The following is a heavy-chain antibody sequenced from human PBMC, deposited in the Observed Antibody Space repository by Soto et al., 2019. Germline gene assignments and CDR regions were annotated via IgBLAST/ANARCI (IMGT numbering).Heavy chain of an antibody. D-gene: IGHD3-10*01. CDR3: ARGDGSGSYSYYYYYMDV. CDR2: IDWDDDK. J-gene: IGHJ6*03. Sequence: SGPTLVKPTQTLTLTCTFSGFSLSTSGMCVSWIRQPPGKALEWLARIDWDDDKYYSTSLKTRLTISKDTSKNQVVLTMTNMDPVDTATYYCARGDGSGSYSYYYYYMDVWGKGTTVTVSS. CDR1: GFSLSTSGMC. V-gene: IGHV2-70*11.